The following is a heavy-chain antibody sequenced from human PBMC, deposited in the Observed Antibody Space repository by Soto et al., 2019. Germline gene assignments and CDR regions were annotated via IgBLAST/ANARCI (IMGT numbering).Heavy chain of an antibody. J-gene: IGHJ4*02. CDR1: GGSFSGYY. V-gene: IGHV4-34*01. D-gene: IGHD2-15*01. Sequence: QVQLQQWGAGLLKPSETLSLTCAVYGGSFSGYYWSWVRQPPGKGREWIGEINHSGSTNYNPSLKSRVTMSVDTPKNQFSPKTGSVTAADTAVYYWARAAPRFGSGGSCYSRRDYWGQGTLVTVSS. CDR2: INHSGST. CDR3: ARAAPRFGSGGSCYSRRDY.